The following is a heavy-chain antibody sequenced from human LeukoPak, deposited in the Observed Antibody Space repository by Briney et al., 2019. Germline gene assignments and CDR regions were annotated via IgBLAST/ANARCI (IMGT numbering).Heavy chain of an antibody. Sequence: SQTLSLTCTVSGGSISSGGYYWSWIRQPPGKGLEWIGYSSDSGSANSNPSLNSRVTISVDTSKNQFSLKVRSVTAADTAVYYCARHGVDYTFDYWGQGTLITVSS. V-gene: IGHV4-61*09. J-gene: IGHJ4*02. CDR2: SSDSGSA. CDR1: GGSISSGGYY. CDR3: ARHGVDYTFDY. D-gene: IGHD2-8*01.